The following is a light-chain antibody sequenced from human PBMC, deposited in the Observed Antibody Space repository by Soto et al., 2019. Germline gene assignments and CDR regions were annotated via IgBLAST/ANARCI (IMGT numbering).Light chain of an antibody. J-gene: IGLJ2*01. CDR1: SSNIKTNG. Sequence: QSVLTQPPSASGTPGQRVTISCSGGSSNIKTNGVSWYQQVPGAAPKLLIYSNNQRPSGAPDRFAGSKSGTSASLAIAGLQSEDEATYHCATWDDSLNGLIFGGGTK. CDR2: SNN. CDR3: ATWDDSLNGLI. V-gene: IGLV1-44*01.